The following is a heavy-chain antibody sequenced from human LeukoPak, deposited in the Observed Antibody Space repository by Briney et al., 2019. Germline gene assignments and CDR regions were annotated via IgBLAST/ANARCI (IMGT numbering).Heavy chain of an antibody. Sequence: GGSLRLSCAASGFTVDSNYLSWVRQAPGKGLEWVSTIYTGGNTYYAASVKGRFTISRNFSKDTVFLHMNSLRAEDTAMYYCARGDDSGYYDYFDYWGQGALVTVSS. D-gene: IGHD3-22*01. V-gene: IGHV3-53*01. J-gene: IGHJ4*02. CDR1: GFTVDSNY. CDR3: ARGDDSGYYDYFDY. CDR2: IYTGGNT.